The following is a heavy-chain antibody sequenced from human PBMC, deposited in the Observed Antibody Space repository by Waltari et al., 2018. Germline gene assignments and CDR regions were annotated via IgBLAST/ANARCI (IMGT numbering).Heavy chain of an antibody. CDR1: GFIFRTSE. Sequence: EVQLVESGVGLVQPGGSLRLSCANSGFIFRTSELNWVRQAPVRGLEWVSYISTTGSTIYYADSVKGRFTISRDNAKNSLSLQMNSLRAEDTAVYYCATYIAAVLDYWGQGTLVTVSS. J-gene: IGHJ4*02. D-gene: IGHD6-13*01. V-gene: IGHV3-48*03. CDR2: ISTTGSTI. CDR3: ATYIAAVLDY.